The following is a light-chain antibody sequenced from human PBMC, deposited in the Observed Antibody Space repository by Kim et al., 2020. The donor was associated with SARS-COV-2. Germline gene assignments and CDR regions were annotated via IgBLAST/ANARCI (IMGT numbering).Light chain of an antibody. Sequence: DIQMTQSPSTLSASIGDRITITCRASQSISSWLAWYQQKPGKPPKLQIYKASSLESGVPSRFSGSASGTEFTLTISSLQPDDFATYYCQQYNSYPCTFGQGTKVEIK. J-gene: IGKJ1*01. V-gene: IGKV1-5*03. CDR2: KAS. CDR1: QSISSW. CDR3: QQYNSYPCT.